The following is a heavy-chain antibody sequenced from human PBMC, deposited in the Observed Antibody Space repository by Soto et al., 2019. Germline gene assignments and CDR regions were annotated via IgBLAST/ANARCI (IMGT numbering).Heavy chain of an antibody. CDR3: AKERMDHNSVCDPFDI. D-gene: IGHD1-20*01. CDR2: IGGGDDDT. CDR1: GLIISISA. Sequence: PEGSLGHYCAVSGLIISISAMVSVRQPPGIDLDWVSSIGGGDDDTFYAWSVKGLFTMSSDNSRNTVFLQMTSLRAEDTAIYYCAKERMDHNSVCDPFDIWGRGKRVTVSS. V-gene: IGHV3-23*01. J-gene: IGHJ3*02.